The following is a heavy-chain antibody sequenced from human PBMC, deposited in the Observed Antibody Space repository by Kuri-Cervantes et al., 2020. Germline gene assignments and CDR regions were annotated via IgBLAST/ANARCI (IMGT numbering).Heavy chain of an antibody. D-gene: IGHD2-21*01. CDR1: GGPFSGYY. CDR3: ARGSIRGHFDY. CDR2: INRGGST. V-gene: IGHV4-34*01. Sequence: SQTLSLTCAVYGGPFSGYYWSWIRQPPGKGLEWIGEINRGGSTNYNPSLKSRVTISVDTSKNQFSLKLSSVTAADTAVYYCARGSIRGHFDYWGQGTLVTVSS. J-gene: IGHJ4*02.